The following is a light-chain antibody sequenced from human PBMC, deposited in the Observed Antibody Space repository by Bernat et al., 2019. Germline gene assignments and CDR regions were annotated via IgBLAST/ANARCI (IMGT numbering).Light chain of an antibody. V-gene: IGLV3-1*01. J-gene: IGLJ2*01. CDR2: QHN. CDR1: KLADRY. Sequence: SYELTQPPSVSVSPGQTASIICSGDKLADRYPSWYQQRPGQSPVLVIYQHNKRPSGIHERFSGSTSGNTATLTISGTLAIDEADYYCQAWDGTTDVVFGGGTKLTVL. CDR3: QAWDGTTDVV.